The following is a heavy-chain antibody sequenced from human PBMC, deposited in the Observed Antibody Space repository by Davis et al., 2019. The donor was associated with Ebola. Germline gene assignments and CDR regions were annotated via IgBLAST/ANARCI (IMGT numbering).Heavy chain of an antibody. D-gene: IGHD2-2*01. CDR2: IYHSGST. CDR1: GGSISSSNW. CDR3: AREWDIVVVPAAPVFDL. V-gene: IGHV4-4*02. J-gene: IGHJ5*02. Sequence: GSLRPSCAVPGGSISSSNWWSWVRQPPGKGLEWIGEIYHSGSTNYNPSLKSRVTISVDKSRNQFSLRLNSVTAADTAVYYCAREWDIVVVPAAPVFDLWGQGTLVTVSS.